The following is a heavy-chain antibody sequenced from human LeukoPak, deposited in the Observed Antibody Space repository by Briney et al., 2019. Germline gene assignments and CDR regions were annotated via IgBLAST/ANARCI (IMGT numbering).Heavy chain of an antibody. CDR1: GFTFSSYG. V-gene: IGHV3-33*08. Sequence: GGSLRLSCAASGFTFSSYGMHWVRQAPGKGLEWVAVIWYGGSNKYYADSVKGRFTISRDNAKNSLYLQMNSLRAEDTAVYYCARTQWELPYFDYWARESWSPSPQ. D-gene: IGHD1-26*01. J-gene: IGHJ4*02. CDR2: IWYGGSNK. CDR3: ARTQWELPYFDY.